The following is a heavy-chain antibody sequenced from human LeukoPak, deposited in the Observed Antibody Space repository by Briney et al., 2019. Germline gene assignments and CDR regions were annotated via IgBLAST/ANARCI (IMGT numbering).Heavy chain of an antibody. CDR1: GFTFSSYG. Sequence: GGSLSLSCAASGFTFSSYGMHWVRQPPAQGLEWVAVIWYDGSNKYYADSVKGRFTISRDNSKNTLYLQMNSLRAEDTAVYYCATYYYDSSGYYPDAFDIWGQGTMVTVSS. V-gene: IGHV3-33*01. CDR3: ATYYYDSSGYYPDAFDI. D-gene: IGHD3-22*01. CDR2: IWYDGSNK. J-gene: IGHJ3*02.